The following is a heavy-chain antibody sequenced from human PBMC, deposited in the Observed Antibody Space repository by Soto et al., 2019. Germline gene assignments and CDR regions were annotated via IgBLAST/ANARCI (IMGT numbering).Heavy chain of an antibody. Sequence: RSLTCAVYGGSFSGYYWSWIRQPPGKGLEWIGEINHSGSTNYNPSLKSRVTISVDTSKNQFSLKLSSVTAADTAVYYCARGRRMATMIYGMDVWGQGTTVTVSS. CDR3: ARGRRMATMIYGMDV. J-gene: IGHJ6*02. CDR2: INHSGST. D-gene: IGHD3-22*01. V-gene: IGHV4-34*01. CDR1: GGSFSGYY.